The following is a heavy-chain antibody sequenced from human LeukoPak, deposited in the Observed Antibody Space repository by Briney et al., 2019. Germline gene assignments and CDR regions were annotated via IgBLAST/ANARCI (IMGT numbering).Heavy chain of an antibody. CDR2: IYSGGTT. CDR3: AREDSSGWYPFDY. CDR1: GFTVSSNY. J-gene: IGHJ4*02. D-gene: IGHD6-19*01. Sequence: GGSLRLSCAASGFTVSSNYMSWVRQAPGKGLECVSVIYSGGTTYYADSVKGRFTISRDNSKNTVYLQMNSLRAEDTAVYYCAREDSSGWYPFDYWGQGTLVTVSS. V-gene: IGHV3-53*01.